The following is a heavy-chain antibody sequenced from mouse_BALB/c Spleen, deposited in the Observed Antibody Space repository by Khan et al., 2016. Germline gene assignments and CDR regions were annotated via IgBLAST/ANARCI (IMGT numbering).Heavy chain of an antibody. CDR3: APMITDAMDY. D-gene: IGHD2-4*01. Sequence: QMQLQQPGAELARPGASVKLSCKASGYTFTSYWMQWVKQRPGQGLEWIGAIYPGDGDTRYTQKFTGKATLTADKSSSTAYMQLSSLASEDSAVYYCAPMITDAMDYWGQGTSVTVSS. J-gene: IGHJ4*01. CDR2: IYPGDGDT. V-gene: IGHV1-87*01. CDR1: GYTFTSYW.